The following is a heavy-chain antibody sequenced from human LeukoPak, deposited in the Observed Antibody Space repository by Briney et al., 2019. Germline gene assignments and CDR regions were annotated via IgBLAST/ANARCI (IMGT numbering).Heavy chain of an antibody. CDR3: ARGPYSYDSSGAFDI. V-gene: IGHV4-61*02. J-gene: IGHJ3*02. Sequence: PSETLSLICTVSGRSISSGDYYWSWIRQPAAKGLEWIGRISSSGSTNYNPSLKSRVTISVDTSKNQFSLKLSSVTAADTAVYFCARGPYSYDSSGAFDIWGQGTMVTVSS. CDR2: ISSSGST. D-gene: IGHD3-22*01. CDR1: GRSISSGDYY.